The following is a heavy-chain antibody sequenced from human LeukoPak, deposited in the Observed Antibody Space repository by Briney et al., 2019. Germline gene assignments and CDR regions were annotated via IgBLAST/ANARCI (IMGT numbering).Heavy chain of an antibody. D-gene: IGHD6-13*01. V-gene: IGHV4-59*01. CDR1: GGSIYSYY. J-gene: IGHJ6*03. Sequence: SETLSLTCTVSGGSIYSYYWSWIRQPPGKGLEWIGYIYYSGSTNYNPSLKSRVTISVDTSKNQFSLKLSSVTAADTAVYYCARDLGPEWQQLAEGHYYYYYMDVWGKGTTVTVSS. CDR2: IYYSGST. CDR3: ARDLGPEWQQLAEGHYYYYYMDV.